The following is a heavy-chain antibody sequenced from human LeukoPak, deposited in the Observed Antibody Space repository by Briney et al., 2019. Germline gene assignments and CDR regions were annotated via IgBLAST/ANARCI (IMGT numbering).Heavy chain of an antibody. Sequence: GGSLRLSCAVSGFTFSSYGMSWVRQAPGKGLEWVSAISGSGGSTYYADSVKGRFTISRDNSKNTLYLQMNSLRAEDTAVYYCAKARDWNDVGASNDYWGQGTLVTVSS. CDR1: GFTFSSYG. V-gene: IGHV3-23*01. D-gene: IGHD1-1*01. CDR2: ISGSGGST. J-gene: IGHJ4*02. CDR3: AKARDWNDVGASNDY.